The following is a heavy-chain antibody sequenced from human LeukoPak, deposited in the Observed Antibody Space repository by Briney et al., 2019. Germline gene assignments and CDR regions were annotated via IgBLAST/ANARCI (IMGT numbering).Heavy chain of an antibody. CDR3: AKELSSTSCYVVG. J-gene: IGHJ4*02. V-gene: IGHV3-21*04. Sequence: GGSLRLSCAASGFTFSSYSMNWVRQAPGKGLEWVSSISSSSSYIYYADSVKGRFTISRDNSKNTLYLQMNSLRAEDTAVYYCAKELSSTSCYVVGWGQGTLVTVSS. CDR2: ISSSSSYI. CDR1: GFTFSSYS. D-gene: IGHD2-2*01.